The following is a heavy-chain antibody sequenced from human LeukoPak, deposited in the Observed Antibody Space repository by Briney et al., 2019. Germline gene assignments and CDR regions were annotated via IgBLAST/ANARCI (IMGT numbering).Heavy chain of an antibody. Sequence: GGSLRLSCAASGFTFSNYILSWVRQTPGKWLEWVSTISASGHSTYYTDSVKGRFTISRDNSNSTLFLQMGSLSAEDTAIYYCATDVYGDYSRWFDPWGQGTLVTVSS. CDR2: ISASGHST. CDR1: GFTFSNYI. CDR3: ATDVYGDYSRWFDP. D-gene: IGHD4-17*01. J-gene: IGHJ5*02. V-gene: IGHV3-23*01.